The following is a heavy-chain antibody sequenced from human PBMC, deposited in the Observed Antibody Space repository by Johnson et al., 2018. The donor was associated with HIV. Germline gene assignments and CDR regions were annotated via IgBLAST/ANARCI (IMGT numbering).Heavy chain of an antibody. Sequence: QLVESGGGVVQPGRSLSLSCAASGFTFDDYGMSWVRQAPGKGLEWVSGINWNGGSTGYADSVKGRFTISRDNAKNSLYLQMNSLRAEDTAVYYCARDRGGAVRDDAFDIWGQGTKVTVSS. V-gene: IGHV3-20*04. J-gene: IGHJ3*02. D-gene: IGHD3-10*01. CDR3: ARDRGGAVRDDAFDI. CDR2: INWNGGST. CDR1: GFTFDDYG.